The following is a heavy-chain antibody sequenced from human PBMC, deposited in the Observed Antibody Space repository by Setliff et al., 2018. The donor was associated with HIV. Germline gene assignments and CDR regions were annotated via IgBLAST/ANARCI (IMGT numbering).Heavy chain of an antibody. CDR2: IIPIFGTT. D-gene: IGHD3-3*01. J-gene: IGHJ4*02. CDR1: GGSVTNYG. CDR3: ARPWGGLVQTANYFDS. Sequence: GASVKVSCKASGGSVTNYGITWVRQAPGQGLEWMGGIIPIFGTTKYAQKFQGRVTISADESTRTANMELSSLTVEDTAVYFCARPWGGLVQTANYFDSWGQGTLVTVSS. V-gene: IGHV1-69*13.